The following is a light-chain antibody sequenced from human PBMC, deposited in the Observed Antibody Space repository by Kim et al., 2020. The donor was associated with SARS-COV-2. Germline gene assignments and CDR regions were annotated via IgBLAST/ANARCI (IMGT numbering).Light chain of an antibody. V-gene: IGLV7-46*01. J-gene: IGLJ3*02. Sequence: QAVVTQEPSLTVSPGGTITLTCGSSTGDVTSGHYPYWFQQKPGQAPTTLIYDTNNKHSWTPARFSGSLLGGKAALTLSGAQPEDETEYYCLVFYDGRGVFGGGTQLTVL. CDR3: LVFYDGRGV. CDR1: TGDVTSGHY. CDR2: DTN.